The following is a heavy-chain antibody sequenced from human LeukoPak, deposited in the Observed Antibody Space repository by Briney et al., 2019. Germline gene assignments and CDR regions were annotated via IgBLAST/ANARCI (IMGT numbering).Heavy chain of an antibody. CDR3: ARGPTYFDFWSGKMGFDP. D-gene: IGHD3-3*01. J-gene: IGHJ5*02. V-gene: IGHV1-8*03. CDR2: MNPNSGNT. Sequence: ASVKVSCKASGYTFTSYDINWVRQATGQRLEWMGWMNPNSGNTGYAQKFQGRVTITRNTSISTAYMELSSLRSEDTAVYYCARGPTYFDFWSGKMGFDPWGQGTLVTVSS. CDR1: GYTFTSYD.